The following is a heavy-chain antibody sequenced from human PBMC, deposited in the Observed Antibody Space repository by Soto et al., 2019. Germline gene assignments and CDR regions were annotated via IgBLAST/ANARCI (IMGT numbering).Heavy chain of an antibody. Sequence: SETLSLTCTVSGGSTSSGDYYWSWLRQPPGKGLEWIGYIYYSGSTYYNPSLKSRVTISVDTSKNQFSLRLSSVTVADTAVYYCARGAHTIFEVVMDVWGQGTTVTVSS. J-gene: IGHJ6*02. D-gene: IGHD3-3*01. V-gene: IGHV4-30-4*01. CDR3: ARGAHTIFEVVMDV. CDR1: GGSTSSGDYY. CDR2: IYYSGST.